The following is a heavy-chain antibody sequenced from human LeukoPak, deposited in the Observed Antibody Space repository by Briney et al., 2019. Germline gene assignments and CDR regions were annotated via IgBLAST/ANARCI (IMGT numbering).Heavy chain of an antibody. V-gene: IGHV4-38-2*01. J-gene: IGHJ5*02. Sequence: SETLSLTCAVSGYSISSSYYWGWIRQPPGKGLEWIGSIYYSGSTYYNPSLKSRVTISVDTSKNQFSLKLSSVTAADTAVYYCARHNSHGGYDWDWFDPWGQGTLVTVSS. D-gene: IGHD5-12*01. CDR3: ARHNSHGGYDWDWFDP. CDR2: IYYSGST. CDR1: GYSISSSYY.